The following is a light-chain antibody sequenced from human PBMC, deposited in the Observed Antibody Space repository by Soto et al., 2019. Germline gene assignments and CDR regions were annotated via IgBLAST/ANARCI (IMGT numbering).Light chain of an antibody. Sequence: GDRVTITCRASQTISSWLAWYRQKPGKAPDLLIYDASKLQSGVPASFGGSESGTEFTLTIASLQPDDFATYYCQQYNNRPPLFGQGTKVDIK. CDR1: QTISSW. CDR2: DAS. J-gene: IGKJ1*01. V-gene: IGKV1-5*01. CDR3: QQYNNRPPL.